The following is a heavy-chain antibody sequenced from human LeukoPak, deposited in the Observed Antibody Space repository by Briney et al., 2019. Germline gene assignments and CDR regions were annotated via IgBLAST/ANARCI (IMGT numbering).Heavy chain of an antibody. CDR2: INHSGST. J-gene: IGHJ6*04. CDR1: GGSFSGYY. D-gene: IGHD3-10*01. Sequence: PETLSLTCAVYGGSFSGYYWSWIRQPPGKGLEWIGEINHSGSTNYNLSLKSRVTISVDTSKNQFSLKLGSVTAADTAVYYCARGSGITMVRGVIVSGMDVWGKGTTVTVSS. V-gene: IGHV4-34*01. CDR3: ARGSGITMVRGVIVSGMDV.